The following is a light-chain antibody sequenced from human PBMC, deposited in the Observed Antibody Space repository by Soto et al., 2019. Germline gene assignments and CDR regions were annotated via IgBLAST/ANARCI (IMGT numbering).Light chain of an antibody. CDR3: QHYNSYSEA. V-gene: IGKV1-5*03. Sequence: DIQMTLSPSTLSASVGYRVTIACRASQSISSWLAWYQQKTGKAPKLLIYKASSLESGVPSRFSGSGYGTEFTLTISSPQTDDFATYYCQHYNSYSEAFGQGTKVDIK. CDR2: KAS. J-gene: IGKJ1*01. CDR1: QSISSW.